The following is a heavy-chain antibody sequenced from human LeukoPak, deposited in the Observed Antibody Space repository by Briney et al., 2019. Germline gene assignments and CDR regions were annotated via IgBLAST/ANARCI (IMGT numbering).Heavy chain of an antibody. V-gene: IGHV5-51*01. Sequence: GESLKISCKGSGYSFTSYWIGWVRQMPGKGLEWMGIIYPGDSDTRYSPSFQGQVTISADKSISTAYLQWSSLKASDTAMYYCARQVPLPPYYYYYMDVWGKGTTVTVSS. J-gene: IGHJ6*03. CDR3: ARQVPLPPYYYYYMDV. D-gene: IGHD2-2*01. CDR2: IYPGDSDT. CDR1: GYSFTSYW.